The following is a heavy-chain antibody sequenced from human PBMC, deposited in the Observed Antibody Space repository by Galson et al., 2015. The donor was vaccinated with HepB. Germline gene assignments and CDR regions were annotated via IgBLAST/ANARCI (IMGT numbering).Heavy chain of an antibody. J-gene: IGHJ4*02. D-gene: IGHD3-22*01. CDR2: IWYDGSNK. CDR3: ARDPPTYYYDSSGYLDY. Sequence: SLRLSCAASGFTFSSYGMHWVRQAPGKGLEWVAVIWYDGSNKYYADSVKGRFTISRDNSKNTLYLQMNSLRAEDTAVYYCARDPPTYYYDSSGYLDYWGQGTLVTVSS. CDR1: GFTFSSYG. V-gene: IGHV3-33*01.